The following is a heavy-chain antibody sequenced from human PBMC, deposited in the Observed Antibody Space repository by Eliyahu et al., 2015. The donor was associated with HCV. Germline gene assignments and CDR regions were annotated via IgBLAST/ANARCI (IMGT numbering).Heavy chain of an antibody. CDR2: IYWDDDK. CDR3: AHSADAEQWADYYYGMDV. Sequence: QITLKESGPTLVKPTQTLTLTCTFSGFSLSTSGVGVGWIRQPPGKALEWLALIYWDDDKRYSPSLKSRLTITKDTSKNQVVLTMTNMDPVDTATYYCAHSADAEQWADYYYGMDVWGQGTTVTVSS. V-gene: IGHV2-5*02. J-gene: IGHJ6*02. CDR1: GFSLSTSGVG. D-gene: IGHD1-14*01.